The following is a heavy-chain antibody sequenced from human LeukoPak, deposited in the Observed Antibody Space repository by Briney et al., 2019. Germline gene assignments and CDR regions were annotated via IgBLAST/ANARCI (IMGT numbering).Heavy chain of an antibody. CDR1: GGSISSYY. Sequence: SETLSLTCTVSGGSISSYYWSWIRQPPGKGLEWIGYIYYSGSTNYNPSLKSRVTISVDMSKNQFSLKLSSVTAADTAVYYCARVPQAAYYYYYYMDVWGKGTTVTVSS. CDR3: ARVPQAAYYYYYYMDV. J-gene: IGHJ6*03. V-gene: IGHV4-59*08. CDR2: IYYSGST.